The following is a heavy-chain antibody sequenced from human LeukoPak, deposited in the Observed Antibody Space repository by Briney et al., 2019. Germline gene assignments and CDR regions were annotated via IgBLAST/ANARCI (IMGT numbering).Heavy chain of an antibody. CDR1: AGSISSSSYY. CDR2: MYYSGST. V-gene: IGHV4-39*01. J-gene: IGHJ6*02. D-gene: IGHD3-22*01. Sequence: SETLSLTCTVSAGSISSSSYYWAWIRQPPGKGLEWIGSMYYSGSTNYNPSLKSRVTISADTSKNQFFLKVSSVTAADAAVYYCARHASDSSGFYNYYGMDVWGQGTTATVSS. CDR3: ARHASDSSGFYNYYGMDV.